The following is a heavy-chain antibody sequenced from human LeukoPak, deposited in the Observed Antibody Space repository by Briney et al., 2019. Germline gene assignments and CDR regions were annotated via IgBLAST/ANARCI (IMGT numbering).Heavy chain of an antibody. J-gene: IGHJ4*02. V-gene: IGHV3-7*01. CDR3: ARDPTIFGVLIVPDY. CDR1: GFTFSNYW. Sequence: PGGSLRLFCAASGFTFSNYWMSWVRQAPGKGLEWVANIKQDGSEKYYVDSVKGRFTISRDNAKNSLYLQMNSLRAEDTAVYYCARDPTIFGVLIVPDYWGQGTLVTVSS. D-gene: IGHD3-3*01. CDR2: IKQDGSEK.